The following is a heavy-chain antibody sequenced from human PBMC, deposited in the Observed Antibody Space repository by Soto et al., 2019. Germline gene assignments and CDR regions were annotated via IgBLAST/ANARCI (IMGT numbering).Heavy chain of an antibody. CDR2: IYYTGST. J-gene: IGHJ4*02. V-gene: IGHV4-30-4*01. CDR1: GGSISSGDYY. CDR3: VRGVGYSYGPYNPISIFDY. D-gene: IGHD5-18*01. Sequence: SESLSLTCPVSGGSISSGDYYSRWSRQTPGKVQNWIVYIYYTGSTYYSPSLKSRVTISVDTSKIQFSLMLSSVTASETAVYYSVRGVGYSYGPYNPISIFDYWGQGTLVTVSS.